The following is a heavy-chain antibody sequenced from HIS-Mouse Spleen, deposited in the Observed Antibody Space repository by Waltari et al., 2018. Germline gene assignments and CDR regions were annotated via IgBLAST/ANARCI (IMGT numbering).Heavy chain of an antibody. CDR1: GGSSSSSRYY. D-gene: IGHD6-13*01. CDR2: IYYSGST. V-gene: IGHV4-39*07. Sequence: QLQLQESGPGLVKPSETLSLTCTVSGGSSSSSRYYWGWIRQPPGKGLELIGSIYYSGSTYYNPSLKSRVTISVDTSKNQFSLQLSSVTAADTAVYYCAREIPYSSSWYDWYFDLWGRGTLVTVSS. CDR3: AREIPYSSSWYDWYFDL. J-gene: IGHJ2*01.